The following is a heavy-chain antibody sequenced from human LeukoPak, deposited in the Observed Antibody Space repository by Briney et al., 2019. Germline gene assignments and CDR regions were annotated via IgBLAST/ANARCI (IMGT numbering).Heavy chain of an antibody. J-gene: IGHJ4*02. D-gene: IGHD3-22*01. V-gene: IGHV3-23*01. CDR1: GFTFSNFG. Sequence: GGSLRLSCAASGFTFSNFGMSWVRQAPGKGLEWVSTVSGSGDSTYYADSVKGRFTISRDNSKNTVYLQMNSLRAEDTAVYYCARAPNYYDSSGYFQFGGQGTLVTVSS. CDR3: ARAPNYYDSSGYFQF. CDR2: VSGSGDST.